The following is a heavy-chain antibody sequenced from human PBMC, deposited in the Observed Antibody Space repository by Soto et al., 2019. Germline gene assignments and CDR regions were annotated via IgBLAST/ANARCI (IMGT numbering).Heavy chain of an antibody. V-gene: IGHV1-18*04. CDR2: ISAYNGNT. Sequence: ASVKVSCKASGYTFTSYGISWVRQAPGQGLEWMGWISAYNGNTNYAQKLQGRVTRTTDTSTSTAYMELRSLTSDDTAVYYCARASYDSSGSSFDYWGQGTLVTVSS. CDR3: ARASYDSSGSSFDY. CDR1: GYTFTSYG. J-gene: IGHJ4*02. D-gene: IGHD3-22*01.